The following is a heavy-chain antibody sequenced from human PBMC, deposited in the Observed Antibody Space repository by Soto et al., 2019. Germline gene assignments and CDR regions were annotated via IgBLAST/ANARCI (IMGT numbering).Heavy chain of an antibody. Sequence: EVQLVESGGGLVQPGGSLRLSCAASVFTFSSYWMTWVRQAPGKGLEWVANIKHDGSEKQYVDSVKGRFTISRDNAKNSLYLQMNSLRAEDTAVYYCADSGSYTDVWGKGTTVIVSS. D-gene: IGHD3-22*01. CDR2: IKHDGSEK. V-gene: IGHV3-7*01. CDR1: VFTFSSYW. J-gene: IGHJ6*03. CDR3: ADSGSYTDV.